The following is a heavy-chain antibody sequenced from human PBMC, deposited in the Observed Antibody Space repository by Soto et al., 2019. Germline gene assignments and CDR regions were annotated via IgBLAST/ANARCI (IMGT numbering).Heavy chain of an antibody. CDR2: IYTSGRT. D-gene: IGHD6-13*01. V-gene: IGHV4-4*07. J-gene: IGHJ5*02. Sequence: QVQLQESGPGLVKPSETLSLTCTVSGGSISSYYWSWIRQPAGKGLEWIGRIYTSGRTNYNPSLKSRVTMSVDTSKNQCSLKLSSVTAADTAVYYCARDKSSSWYSNWFDPWGQGTLVTVSS. CDR3: ARDKSSSWYSNWFDP. CDR1: GGSISSYY.